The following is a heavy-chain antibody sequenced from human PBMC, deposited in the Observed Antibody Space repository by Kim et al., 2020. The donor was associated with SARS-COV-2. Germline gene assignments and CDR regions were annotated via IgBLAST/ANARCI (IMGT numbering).Heavy chain of an antibody. J-gene: IGHJ6*02. D-gene: IGHD3-3*01. CDR3: ARGGHDFWSGPSEHGMDV. Sequence: KSRVTISVDTSKNQFSLKLSSVTAADTAVYYCARGGHDFWSGPSEHGMDVWGQGTTVTVSS. V-gene: IGHV4-59*09.